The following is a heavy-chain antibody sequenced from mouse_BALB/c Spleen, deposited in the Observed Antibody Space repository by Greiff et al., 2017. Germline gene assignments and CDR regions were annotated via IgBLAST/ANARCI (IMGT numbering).Heavy chain of an antibody. CDR1: GYSFTGYN. J-gene: IGHJ4*01. V-gene: IGHV1S135*01. CDR2: IDPYNGGT. CDR3: ARLGLYAMDY. Sequence: EVQLQQSGPELGKPGASVKISCKASGYSFTGYNMYWVKQSHRKSLEWIGYIDPYNGGTSYNQKSKGKATLTVDKSSSTAYMHLNSLTSEDSAIYYCARLGLYAMDYWGQGTSVTVSS.